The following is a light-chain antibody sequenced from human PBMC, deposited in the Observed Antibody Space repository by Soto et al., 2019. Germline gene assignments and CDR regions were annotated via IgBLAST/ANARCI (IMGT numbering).Light chain of an antibody. CDR3: QQRSNWPPWT. V-gene: IGKV3-11*01. CDR1: QSVSNY. Sequence: EIVLTQSPATLSLSPGERATLSCRASQSVSNYLAWYQQKPGQAPRLLTYDASKRATGTPARFTGSGSGTDFTLTISSLEPEDFAVYYCQQRSNWPPWTFGQGTKVEIK. CDR2: DAS. J-gene: IGKJ1*01.